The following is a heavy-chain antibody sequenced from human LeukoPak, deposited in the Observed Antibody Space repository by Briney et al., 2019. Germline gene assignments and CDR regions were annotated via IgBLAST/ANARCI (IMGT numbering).Heavy chain of an antibody. CDR2: IYTSGST. Sequence: SQTLSLTCTVSGGSISSGSYYWRWIRQPAGKGLEWIGRIYTSGSTNYNPSLKSRVTISVDTSKNQFSLKLSSVTAADTAVYYCARESGGACDYWGQGTLVTVSS. D-gene: IGHD3-3*01. CDR3: ARESGGACDY. V-gene: IGHV4-61*02. CDR1: GGSISSGSYY. J-gene: IGHJ4*02.